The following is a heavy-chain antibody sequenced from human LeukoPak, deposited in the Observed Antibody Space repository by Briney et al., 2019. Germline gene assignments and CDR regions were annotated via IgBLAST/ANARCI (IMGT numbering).Heavy chain of an antibody. CDR3: TRQMDYGDYLDYYYYMDV. D-gene: IGHD4-17*01. J-gene: IGHJ6*03. CDR2: IRSKANSYAT. Sequence: GGSLRLSCAASGFTFSGSAMHWVRQASGKGLEWVGRIRSKANSYATAYAASVKGRFTISRDDSKNTAYLQMNSLKTEDTAVYYCTRQMDYGDYLDYYYYMDVWGKGTTVTVSS. V-gene: IGHV3-73*01. CDR1: GFTFSGSA.